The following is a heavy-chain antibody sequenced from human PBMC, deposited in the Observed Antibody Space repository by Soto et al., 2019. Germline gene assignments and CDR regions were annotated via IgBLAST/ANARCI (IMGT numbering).Heavy chain of an antibody. Sequence: QVQLVQSGAEVKKPGASVKVSCKASGYTFTSYYMHWVRQAPGQGLERMGIINPSGGSTSYAQKFQGRVTMTRDTSTGTVYMELSSLRSEDTAVYYCAREGKSSSSPPTGGDYWGQGTLVTVSS. D-gene: IGHD6-6*01. CDR3: AREGKSSSSPPTGGDY. V-gene: IGHV1-46*01. J-gene: IGHJ4*02. CDR1: GYTFTSYY. CDR2: INPSGGST.